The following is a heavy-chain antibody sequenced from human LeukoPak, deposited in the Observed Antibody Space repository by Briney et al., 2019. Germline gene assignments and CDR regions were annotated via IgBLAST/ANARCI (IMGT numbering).Heavy chain of an antibody. Sequence: GGSLRLSCAASGFTFSNYGMHWVRQAPGKGLEWVALISYDGSNKYYPDCVKGRFTISRDNSKNTLYLQMNSLRTEDTAVYYCAKGHLTGDYWGQGTLVTVSS. V-gene: IGHV3-30*18. CDR3: AKGHLTGDY. J-gene: IGHJ4*02. D-gene: IGHD7-27*01. CDR2: ISYDGSNK. CDR1: GFTFSNYG.